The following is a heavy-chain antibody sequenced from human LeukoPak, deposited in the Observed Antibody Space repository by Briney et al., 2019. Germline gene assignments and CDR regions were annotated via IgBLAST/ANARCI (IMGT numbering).Heavy chain of an antibody. V-gene: IGHV1-69*13. J-gene: IGHJ3*02. CDR3: VTEALSETAMASAFDI. D-gene: IGHD5-18*01. CDR1: GRRFITQR. CDR2: VIPIFGTA. Sequence: SVKVSYQAYGRRFITQRLSWLEQAPGQGLEWLGGVIPIFGTAHYAEKFQGRVTITADVSTSTAYMEVTSLSPADTGFYYCVTEALSETAMASAFDIWGQGTMVTVSP.